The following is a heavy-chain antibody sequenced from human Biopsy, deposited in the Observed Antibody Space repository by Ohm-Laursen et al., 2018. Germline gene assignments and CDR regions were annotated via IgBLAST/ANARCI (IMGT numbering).Heavy chain of an antibody. CDR3: VREPKTGTAEAWYFDL. CDR2: ISYNERT. J-gene: IGHJ2*01. V-gene: IGHV4-31*03. D-gene: IGHD3-9*01. CDR1: GASVKTSGYF. Sequence: QTLSLTCSVSGASVKTSGYFWSWIRQRPGKGLEWIGYISYNERTHYNPSLTSRLAISFDTSNNRISLQLRSVSVADTAVYYCVREPKTGTAEAWYFDLWGRGSPVTVPS.